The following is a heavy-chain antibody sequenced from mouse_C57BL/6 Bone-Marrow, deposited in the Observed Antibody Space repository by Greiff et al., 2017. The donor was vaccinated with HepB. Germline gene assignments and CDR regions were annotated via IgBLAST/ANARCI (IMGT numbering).Heavy chain of an antibody. CDR3: ARRPLVVEGFAY. CDR2: ISSGGSYT. Sequence: VQLKESGGDLVKPGGSLKLSCAASGFTFSSYGMSWVRQTPDKRLEWVATISSGGSYTYYPDSVKGRFTISRDNAKNTLYLQMSSLKSEDTAMYYCARRPLVVEGFAYWGQGTLVTVSA. D-gene: IGHD6-1*01. CDR1: GFTFSSYG. J-gene: IGHJ3*01. V-gene: IGHV5-6*01.